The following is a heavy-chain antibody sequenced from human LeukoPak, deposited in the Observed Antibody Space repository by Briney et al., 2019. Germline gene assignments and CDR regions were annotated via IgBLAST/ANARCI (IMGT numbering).Heavy chain of an antibody. V-gene: IGHV4-59*01. D-gene: IGHD6-13*01. J-gene: IGHJ4*02. CDR2: IYYSGST. Sequence: PSETLSLTCTVSGGSISSYYWSWIRLPPGKGLEWIGYIYYSGSTNYNPSLKSRVTISVDTSKNQFSLKLSSVTAADTAVYYCAREGGEDSSSWYVDYWGQGTLVTVSS. CDR3: AREGGEDSSSWYVDY. CDR1: GGSISSYY.